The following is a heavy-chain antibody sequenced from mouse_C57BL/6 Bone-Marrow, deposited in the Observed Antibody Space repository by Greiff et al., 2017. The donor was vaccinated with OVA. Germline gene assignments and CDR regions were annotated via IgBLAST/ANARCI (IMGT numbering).Heavy chain of an antibody. D-gene: IGHD1-3*01. Sequence: VQLQQSGPELVKPGASVKISCKASGYSFTGYYMNWVKQSPEKSLEWIGEINPSTGGTTYNQKFKAKATLTVDKSSSTAYMQLKSLTSEDSAVYYCAKYNRGYWGQGTTLTVSS. V-gene: IGHV1-42*01. CDR2: INPSTGGT. CDR3: AKYNRGY. J-gene: IGHJ2*01. CDR1: GYSFTGYY.